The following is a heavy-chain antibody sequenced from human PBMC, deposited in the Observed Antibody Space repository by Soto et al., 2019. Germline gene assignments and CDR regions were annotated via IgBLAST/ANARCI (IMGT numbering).Heavy chain of an antibody. Sequence: EVLLLESGGGLVQPGGSLRLSCEASGFSFSSFAMNWVRQAPGKGLEWVSAIGDSGASTYYADSVKGRFTISRDNTRNTLYLQLNSLRADDTAVYYCATAVGLDVWGNGTTVTVSS. CDR3: ATAVGLDV. J-gene: IGHJ6*04. CDR1: GFSFSSFA. V-gene: IGHV3-23*01. D-gene: IGHD4-17*01. CDR2: IGDSGAST.